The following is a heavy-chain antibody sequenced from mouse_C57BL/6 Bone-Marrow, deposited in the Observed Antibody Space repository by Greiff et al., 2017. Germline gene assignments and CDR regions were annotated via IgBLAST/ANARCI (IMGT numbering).Heavy chain of an antibody. CDR3: AEDYYCSSYVDY. J-gene: IGHJ2*01. CDR2: INPSSGYT. D-gene: IGHD1-1*01. V-gene: IGHV1-7*01. Sequence: QVQLQQSGAELAKPGASVKLSCKASGYTFTSYWMHWVKQRPGQGLEWIGYINPSSGYTKYNQKFKDKATLTADKSSSTAYMQLSSLTYEDSAVXDCAEDYYCSSYVDYWGKGTTLTVSS. CDR1: GYTFTSYW.